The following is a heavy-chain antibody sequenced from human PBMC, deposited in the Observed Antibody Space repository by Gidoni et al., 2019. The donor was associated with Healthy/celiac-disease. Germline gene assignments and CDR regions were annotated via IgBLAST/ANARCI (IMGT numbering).Heavy chain of an antibody. Sequence: QVQLQQWVAGLLKPSETLALTCAVYGGSFSGYYWGWIRQPPGQGLKWIGEINNSGSNNYNPSLKSRVTISVDTSKNQFSLKLSSVTAADTAVYYCARGAKYGGVQRKGGWWCDPWGQGTLVTVSS. D-gene: IGHD2-8*02. CDR2: INNSGSN. J-gene: IGHJ5*02. CDR1: GGSFSGYY. V-gene: IGHV4-34*01. CDR3: ARGAKYGGVQRKGGWWCDP.